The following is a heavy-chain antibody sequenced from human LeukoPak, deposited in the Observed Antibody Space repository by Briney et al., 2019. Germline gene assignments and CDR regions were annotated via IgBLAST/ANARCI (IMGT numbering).Heavy chain of an antibody. Sequence: GKSLRLSCAASGFTFSNYAMHWVRQAPGKGLEWVSLISSGGTYEYYADSVKGRFTIYRDNSKNTLYLQLNSLRAEDTAVYYCARDSTYYYDSGSSGPHYFDNWGQGTLVTASS. CDR3: ARDSTYYYDSGSSGPHYFDN. J-gene: IGHJ4*02. D-gene: IGHD3-10*01. V-gene: IGHV3-30*01. CDR2: ISSGGTYE. CDR1: GFTFSNYA.